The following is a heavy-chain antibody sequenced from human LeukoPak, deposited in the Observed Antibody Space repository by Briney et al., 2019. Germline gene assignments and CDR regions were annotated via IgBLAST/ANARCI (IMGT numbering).Heavy chain of an antibody. CDR1: GGSFSGYY. D-gene: IGHD6-13*01. CDR3: ARSPPTHEYSSSPQKYYGMDV. Sequence: KPSETLSLTCAVYGGSFSGYYWSWIRQPPGKGLEWIGEINHSGSTNYNPSLKSRVTMSVDTSKNQFSLKLSSVTAADTAVYYCARSPPTHEYSSSPQKYYGMDVWGQGTTVTVSS. J-gene: IGHJ6*02. V-gene: IGHV4-34*01. CDR2: INHSGST.